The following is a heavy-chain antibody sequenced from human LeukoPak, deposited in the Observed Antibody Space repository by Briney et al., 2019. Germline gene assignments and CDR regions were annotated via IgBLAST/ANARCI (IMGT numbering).Heavy chain of an antibody. D-gene: IGHD3-9*01. CDR3: ARLGPLTCYYTPYYYYYMDV. J-gene: IGHJ6*03. V-gene: IGHV4-34*01. CDR2: INHSGST. CDR1: GGSSSGYY. Sequence: SETLSLTCAVYGGSSSGYYWSWIRQPPGKGREGIGEINHSGSTNYNPSLKTRVTISVDRSKNQFSLKLSSVTAADTGVYCCARLGPLTCYYTPYYYYYMDVWGKGTTVTISS.